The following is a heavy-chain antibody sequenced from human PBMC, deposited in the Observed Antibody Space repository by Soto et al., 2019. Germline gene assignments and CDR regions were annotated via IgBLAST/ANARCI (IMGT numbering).Heavy chain of an antibody. CDR2: INAYNGNT. CDR1: GYTFTSYG. V-gene: IGHV1-18*01. Sequence: ASVKVSCNASGYTFTSYGISLVRQAPGQGLEWMGWINAYNGNTKYAQKLQGRVTMTTDTSTSTAYMELRSLRSDDTAVYYCARDAAVGLFDYWGQGTLVTVSS. J-gene: IGHJ4*02. D-gene: IGHD1-26*01. CDR3: ARDAAVGLFDY.